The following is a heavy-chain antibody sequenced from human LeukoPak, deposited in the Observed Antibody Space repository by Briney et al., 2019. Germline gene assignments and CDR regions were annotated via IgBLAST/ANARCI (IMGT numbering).Heavy chain of an antibody. CDR1: GFTFSSYW. V-gene: IGHV3-33*06. Sequence: GGSLRLSCAASGFTFSSYWMHWVRQAPGKGLEWVAVIWYDGSNKYYADSVKGRFTISRDNSKNTLYLQMNSLRAEDTAVYYCAKDSDYGGSPSDYWGQGTLVTVSS. D-gene: IGHD4/OR15-4a*01. CDR2: IWYDGSNK. CDR3: AKDSDYGGSPSDY. J-gene: IGHJ4*02.